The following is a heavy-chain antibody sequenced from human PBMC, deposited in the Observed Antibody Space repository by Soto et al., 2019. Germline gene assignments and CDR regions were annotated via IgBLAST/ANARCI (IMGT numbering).Heavy chain of an antibody. Sequence: PSETLSLTCTVSGGSISSYYWSWIRQPSGKGLEWIGRIYSSGSTNYNPSLKSRVTMSVDTSKNQFSLRLSSVTAADTAVYYCARDLKFGQADYWGQGTQVPVSS. CDR3: ARDLKFGQADY. D-gene: IGHD3-10*01. CDR2: IYSSGST. CDR1: GGSISSYY. J-gene: IGHJ4*02. V-gene: IGHV4-4*07.